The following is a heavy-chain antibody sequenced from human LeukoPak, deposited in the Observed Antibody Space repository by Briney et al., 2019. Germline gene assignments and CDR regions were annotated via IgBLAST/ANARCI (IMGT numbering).Heavy chain of an antibody. CDR2: VSSTGGDK. V-gene: IGHV3-11*01. CDR3: ARGENGSFDH. Sequence: GGSLRLSCTGSGVTFEDYYLSWIRQAPGKGLEWVSYVSSTGGDKFYADPVKGRFTISRDNARNSLYMEMNDLIAEDTAFYYCARGENGSFDHWGQGTLVIVSS. J-gene: IGHJ4*02. D-gene: IGHD3-10*01. CDR1: GVTFEDYY.